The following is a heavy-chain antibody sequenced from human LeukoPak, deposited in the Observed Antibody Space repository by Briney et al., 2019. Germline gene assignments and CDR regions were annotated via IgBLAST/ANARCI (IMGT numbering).Heavy chain of an antibody. CDR1: GFTFSSYA. V-gene: IGHV3-30*04. J-gene: IGHJ5*02. D-gene: IGHD6-19*01. Sequence: GGSLRLSCAASGFTFSSYAMHWVRQAPGKGLEWVALISYDGSNKYYADSVKGRFTISRDNSKNTLYLQMNSLRTEDTAVYYCAKDGYSSGWSWGQGTLVTVSS. CDR3: AKDGYSSGWS. CDR2: ISYDGSNK.